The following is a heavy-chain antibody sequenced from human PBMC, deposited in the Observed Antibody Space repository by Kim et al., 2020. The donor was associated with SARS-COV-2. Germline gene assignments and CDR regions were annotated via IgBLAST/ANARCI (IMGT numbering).Heavy chain of an antibody. CDR2: ISAYNGNT. J-gene: IGHJ6*02. D-gene: IGHD3-16*01. CDR3: ASGAPLQGLLGMDV. V-gene: IGHV1-18*01. CDR1: GYTFTSYG. Sequence: ASVKVSCKASGYTFTSYGISWVRQAPGQGLEWMGWISAYNGNTNYAQKLQGRVTMTTDTSTSTAYMELRSLRSDDTAVYYCASGAPLQGLLGMDVWGQGTTVTVSS.